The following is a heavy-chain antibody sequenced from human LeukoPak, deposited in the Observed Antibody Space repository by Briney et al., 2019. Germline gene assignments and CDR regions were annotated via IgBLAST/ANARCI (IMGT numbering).Heavy chain of an antibody. CDR2: IIPIFGTA. D-gene: IGHD5-12*01. CDR3: ARAMILDIVAAIFVLDY. Sequence: SVKVSCRASGGTFSSYAISWVRQAPGQGLEWMGGIIPIFGTANYAQKFQGRVTITADESTSTAYMELSSLRSEDTAVYYCARAMILDIVAAIFVLDYWGQGTLVTVSS. J-gene: IGHJ4*02. V-gene: IGHV1-69*13. CDR1: GGTFSSYA.